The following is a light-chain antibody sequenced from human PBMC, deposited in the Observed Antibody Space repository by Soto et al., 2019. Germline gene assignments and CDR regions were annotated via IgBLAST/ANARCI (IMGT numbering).Light chain of an antibody. V-gene: IGLV2-14*01. CDR1: SSDVGGHNY. CDR3: SSYTRSRTPYV. Sequence: QSALTQPASVSGSPGQSITISCTGTSSDVGGHNYVSWYQQHPGKAPKLMIYEVSNRPSGVSNRFSGSKSGNTASLTISGLQAGDEADYYCSSYTRSRTPYVFGTGTKLTVL. J-gene: IGLJ1*01. CDR2: EVS.